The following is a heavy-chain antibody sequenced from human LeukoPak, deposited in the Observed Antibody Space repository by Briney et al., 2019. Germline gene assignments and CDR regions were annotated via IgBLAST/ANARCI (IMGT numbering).Heavy chain of an antibody. J-gene: IGHJ6*02. Sequence: GGSLRLSCAASGFTFSDYYMSWVRQAPGKGLEWVSYISSSGSTIYYADSVKGRFTISRDNAKNSLYLQMNSLRAEDTAVYYCARDQSSHYDILTGYLHYYYYGMDVWGQGTTVTVSS. CDR2: ISSSGSTI. D-gene: IGHD3-9*01. V-gene: IGHV3-11*01. CDR3: ARDQSSHYDILTGYLHYYYYGMDV. CDR1: GFTFSDYY.